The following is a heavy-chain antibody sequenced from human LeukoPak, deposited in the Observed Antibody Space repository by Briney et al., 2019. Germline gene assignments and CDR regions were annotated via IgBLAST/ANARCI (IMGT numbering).Heavy chain of an antibody. CDR3: VRVGGASSILSAFDI. J-gene: IGHJ3*02. D-gene: IGHD6-6*01. Sequence: PSETLSLTCTVSGGSINSYYWSWIRQPPGKGLEWIGYIYYSETINYNPSLTSRVTISLDTSKNQVPLKLTSVTAADTAVYYCVRVGGASSILSAFDIWGQGAMVTVSS. CDR2: IYYSETI. V-gene: IGHV4-59*01. CDR1: GGSINSYY.